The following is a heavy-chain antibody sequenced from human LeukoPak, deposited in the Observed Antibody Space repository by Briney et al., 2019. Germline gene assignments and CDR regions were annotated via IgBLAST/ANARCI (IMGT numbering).Heavy chain of an antibody. CDR2: ISRTGDST. CDR3: ARAYYDSGGYYYDY. V-gene: IGHV3-64*02. Sequence: GGSLRLSCAASGFTFSSYPMHWVRQPPGKGQEYVSAISRTGDSTYYADSVKGRFTISRDNSKNTLYLQMGSLRAEDMAVYYCARAYYDSGGYYYDYWGQGTLVTVSS. J-gene: IGHJ4*02. D-gene: IGHD3-22*01. CDR1: GFTFSSYP.